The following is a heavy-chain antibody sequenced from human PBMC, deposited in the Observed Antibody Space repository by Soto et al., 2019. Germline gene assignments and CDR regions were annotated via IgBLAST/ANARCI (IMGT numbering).Heavy chain of an antibody. Sequence: QVQLVESGGGVVQPGRSLRLSCAASGFTFSSYGMHWVRQAPGKGLEWVAVISYDGSNKYYADSVKGRFTISRDNSKNTLYLQMNSLRAEDTAVYYCAKGGHNVEITLGYWGQGTLVTVSS. CDR1: GFTFSSYG. CDR3: AKGGHNVEITLGY. D-gene: IGHD5-12*01. CDR2: ISYDGSNK. V-gene: IGHV3-30*18. J-gene: IGHJ4*02.